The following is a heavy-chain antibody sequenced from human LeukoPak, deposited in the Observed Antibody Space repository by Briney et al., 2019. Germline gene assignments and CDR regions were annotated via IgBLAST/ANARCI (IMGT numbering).Heavy chain of an antibody. V-gene: IGHV3-23*01. CDR3: AKDRGYSATADYMDV. Sequence: PGGSLRLSCAASGFTVSSNYMSWVRQAPGKGLAWVSAVSGSGGSTYYANSVKGRFTISRDNSKNTLYLQLNSLRAEDTAVYYCAKDRGYSATADYMDVWGKGTTVTISS. CDR1: GFTVSSNY. CDR2: VSGSGGST. D-gene: IGHD5-12*01. J-gene: IGHJ6*03.